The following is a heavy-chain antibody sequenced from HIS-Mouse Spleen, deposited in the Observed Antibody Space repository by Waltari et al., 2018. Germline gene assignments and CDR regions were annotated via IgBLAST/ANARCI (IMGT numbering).Heavy chain of an antibody. CDR3: ARGGQHHYDILTGYLATLKDAFDI. J-gene: IGHJ3*02. CDR1: GYTFTGYY. Sequence: QVQLVQSGAEVKKPGASVKVSCKASGYTFTGYYMHWVRQAPGHGLEWMGWINPNSGGTNYAQKFQGRVTMTRDTSISTAYMELSRLRSDDTAVYYCARGGQHHYDILTGYLATLKDAFDIWGQGTMVTVSS. V-gene: IGHV1-2*02. D-gene: IGHD3-9*01. CDR2: INPNSGGT.